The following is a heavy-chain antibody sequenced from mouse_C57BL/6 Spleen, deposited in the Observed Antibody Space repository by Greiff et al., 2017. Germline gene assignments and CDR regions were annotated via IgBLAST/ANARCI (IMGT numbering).Heavy chain of an antibody. CDR2: INPGSGGT. CDR3: ARTDYSNYVAWFAY. V-gene: IGHV1-54*01. D-gene: IGHD2-5*01. J-gene: IGHJ3*01. Sequence: QVQLKESGAELVRPGTSVKVSCKASGYAFTNYLIEWVKQRPGQGLEWIGVINPGSGGTNYNEKFKGKATLTADKSSSTAYMQLSSLTSEDSAVYFGARTDYSNYVAWFAYWGQGTLVTVSA. CDR1: GYAFTNYL.